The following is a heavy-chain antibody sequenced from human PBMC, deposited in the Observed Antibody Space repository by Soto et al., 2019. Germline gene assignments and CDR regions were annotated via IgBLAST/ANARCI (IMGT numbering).Heavy chain of an antibody. J-gene: IGHJ4*02. D-gene: IGHD1-26*01. V-gene: IGHV3-66*01. CDR3: VGGIQRTRIFEY. CDR2: IYPGGTT. CDR1: GFTVSNNY. Sequence: EVQLVESGGGLVQPGGSLRLSCAASGFTVSNNYMNWVRQAPGKGLEWVSVIYPGGTTYYADSVKGRFTISRDNSKNTLYLQLNSLRAEDTAVYYCVGGIQRTRIFEYWGQGTLVTVSS.